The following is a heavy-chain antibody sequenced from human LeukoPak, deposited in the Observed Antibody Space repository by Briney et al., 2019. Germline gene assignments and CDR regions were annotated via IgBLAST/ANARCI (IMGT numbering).Heavy chain of an antibody. V-gene: IGHV1-8*02. CDR1: GYTFTSYG. D-gene: IGHD3-10*01. Sequence: ASVKVSRKSSGYTFTSYGINWVRQATAQGLEWMGFMNPNSGNTTYSQKFQGRVTITTNTSIRTDYMELSSLGSEDTAVYYCARRVRYYYGSGSYYEYYFDYWGQGTLVTVSS. J-gene: IGHJ4*02. CDR2: MNPNSGNT. CDR3: ARRVRYYYGSGSYYEYYFDY.